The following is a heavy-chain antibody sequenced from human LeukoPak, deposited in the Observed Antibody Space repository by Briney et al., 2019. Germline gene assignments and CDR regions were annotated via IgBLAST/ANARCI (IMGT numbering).Heavy chain of an antibody. Sequence: SETLSLTCTVSGGSISSYYWSWVRQPPGKGLEWIGYIYYTGSTNYSPSLKSRVTLSVDTSKNQFSLKLSSVTAADTAVYYCATIAAAGTKWGQGTLVTVSS. J-gene: IGHJ4*02. V-gene: IGHV4-59*08. CDR2: IYYTGST. CDR3: ATIAAAGTK. D-gene: IGHD6-13*01. CDR1: GGSISSYY.